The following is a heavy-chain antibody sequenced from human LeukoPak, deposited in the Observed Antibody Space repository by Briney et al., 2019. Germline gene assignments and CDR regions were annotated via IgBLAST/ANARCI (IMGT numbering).Heavy chain of an antibody. CDR3: ARANYYYYYMDV. Sequence: ASVKVSCKASGYTFTSCDINWVRQATGQGLEWMGWMNPNSGNTGYAQKFQGRVTITRNTSISTAYMELSSLRSEDTAVYYCARANYYYYYMDVWGKGTTVTVSS. CDR2: MNPNSGNT. J-gene: IGHJ6*03. CDR1: GYTFTSCD. V-gene: IGHV1-8*01.